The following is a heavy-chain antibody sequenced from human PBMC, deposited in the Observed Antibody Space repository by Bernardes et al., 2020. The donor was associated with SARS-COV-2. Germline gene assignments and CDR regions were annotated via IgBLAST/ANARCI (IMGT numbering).Heavy chain of an antibody. CDR1: GPPLSTYA. V-gene: IGHV3-30*04. Sequence: RGSLRPSRAAAGPPLSTYAMHWVSQAPGKGLEWVAVTFSDGEKKSYADSVRGRLTIARDNSKNTLYLQMNRLRPEDTAMYYCARVYCPNGICYHDLSYYHTLDVLGQGTTVTVSS. CDR3: ARVYCPNGICYHDLSYYHTLDV. J-gene: IGHJ6*02. CDR2: TFSDGEKK. D-gene: IGHD2-8*01.